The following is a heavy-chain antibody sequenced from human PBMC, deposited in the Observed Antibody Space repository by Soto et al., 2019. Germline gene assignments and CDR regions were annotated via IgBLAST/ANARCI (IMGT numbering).Heavy chain of an antibody. Sequence: GESLKISCKGSGYSFTSYFIAWVRQMPGKGLEWVGIIYPADSDTKYSPSFQGQVTISADKSSSTAYLQWSSLKASDTAMYYCATSGYYDPIYWGQGTLVTVSS. CDR3: ATSGYYDPIY. V-gene: IGHV5-51*01. CDR1: GYSFTSYF. CDR2: IYPADSDT. J-gene: IGHJ4*02. D-gene: IGHD3-3*01.